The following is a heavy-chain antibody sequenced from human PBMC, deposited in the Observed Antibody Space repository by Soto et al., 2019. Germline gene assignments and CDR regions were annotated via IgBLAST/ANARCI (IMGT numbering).Heavy chain of an antibody. D-gene: IGHD1-1*01. CDR2: IWHDGNYK. CDR3: AREGERHPNWFDP. Sequence: QVQLEESGGGVVQPGRSLRLSCAASGFTFSNYCMHWVRQAPGKGLEWVAAIWHDGNYKFYADSVKGRFTISRYNANNTLYLQMNSRRAEDTAVYYCAREGERHPNWFDPWGQGTLVTVSP. V-gene: IGHV3-33*01. CDR1: GFTFSNYC. J-gene: IGHJ5*02.